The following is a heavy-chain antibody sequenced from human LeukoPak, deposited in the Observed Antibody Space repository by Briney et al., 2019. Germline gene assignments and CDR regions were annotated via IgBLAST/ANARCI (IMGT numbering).Heavy chain of an antibody. CDR2: INPSDGST. V-gene: IGHV1-46*01. CDR3: AREDPDRKIDY. D-gene: IGHD1-14*01. CDR1: GYTFTSYY. Sequence: ASVKVSCKASGYTFTSYYMHWVRQAPGQGLEWMGIINPSDGSTSYAQKFQGRVTMTRDTSTSTVYMELSSLRSEDTAVYYCAREDPDRKIDYWGQGTLVTVSS. J-gene: IGHJ4*02.